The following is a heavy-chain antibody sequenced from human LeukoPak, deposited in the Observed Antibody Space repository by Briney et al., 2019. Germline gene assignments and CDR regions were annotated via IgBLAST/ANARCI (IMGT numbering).Heavy chain of an antibody. Sequence: ASVKVSCKASGYTFTSYDINWVRQATGQGLGWMGWMNPNSGNTGYAQKFQGRVTMTRDTSTSTVYMELSSLRSEDTAVYYCAGGYSSIFWFDPWGQGTLVTVSS. J-gene: IGHJ5*02. V-gene: IGHV1-8*01. CDR3: AGGYSSIFWFDP. D-gene: IGHD5-18*01. CDR1: GYTFTSYD. CDR2: MNPNSGNT.